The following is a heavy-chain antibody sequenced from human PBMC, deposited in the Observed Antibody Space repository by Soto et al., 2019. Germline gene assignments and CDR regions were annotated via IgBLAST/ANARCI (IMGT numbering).Heavy chain of an antibody. CDR1: GGTFSSYA. CDR3: ARESDPDYGGTFDY. V-gene: IGHV1-69*12. Sequence: QVQLVQSGAEVKKPGSSVKVFCKASGGTFSSYAISWVRQAPGQGLEWMGGIIPIFGTANYAQKFQGRVTITADESTSTAYMELSSLRSEDTAVYYCARESDPDYGGTFDYWGQGTLVTVSS. D-gene: IGHD4-17*01. CDR2: IIPIFGTA. J-gene: IGHJ4*02.